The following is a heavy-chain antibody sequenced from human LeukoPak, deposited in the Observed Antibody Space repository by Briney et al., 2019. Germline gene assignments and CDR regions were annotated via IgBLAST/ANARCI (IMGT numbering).Heavy chain of an antibody. CDR2: ISGSGGST. Sequence: PGGSLRLSCAASGFTFSSYAMSWVRQAPGKGLEWVSAISGSGGSTYYADSVKGRFTISRDNSKNMLYLQMNSLRAEDTAVYYCAKSPNYYGAGSYLDYWGQGTLVTVSS. V-gene: IGHV3-23*01. CDR1: GFTFSSYA. D-gene: IGHD3-10*01. J-gene: IGHJ4*02. CDR3: AKSPNYYGAGSYLDY.